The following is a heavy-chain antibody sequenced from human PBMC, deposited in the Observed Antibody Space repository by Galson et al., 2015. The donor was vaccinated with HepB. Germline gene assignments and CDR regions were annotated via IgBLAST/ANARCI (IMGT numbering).Heavy chain of an antibody. D-gene: IGHD3-22*01. CDR1: GFTFSGSG. CDR2: IRSKANNHAT. V-gene: IGHV3-73*01. J-gene: IGHJ5*02. Sequence: SLRLSCAASGFTFSGSGIHWVRQASGKGLEWIGRIRSKANNHATAYTASVEGRFTVSRDDSKNTAFLQMNSLKADDTAIYYCSTTSILVGSFDPWGQGTLVTVSS. CDR3: STTSILVGSFDP.